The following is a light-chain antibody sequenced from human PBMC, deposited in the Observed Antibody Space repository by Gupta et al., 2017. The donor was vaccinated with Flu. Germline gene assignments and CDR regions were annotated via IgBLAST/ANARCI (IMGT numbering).Light chain of an antibody. Sequence: ISCRSSQSLLHSNGYNYLDWYLQKPGQSPQLLIYLGSNRASGVPDRFSGSGSGTDFTLKISRVEVEDVGVYYCMQALQTPPTFGQGTKVEIK. CDR2: LGS. J-gene: IGKJ1*01. CDR3: MQALQTPPT. CDR1: QSLLHSNGYNY. V-gene: IGKV2-28*01.